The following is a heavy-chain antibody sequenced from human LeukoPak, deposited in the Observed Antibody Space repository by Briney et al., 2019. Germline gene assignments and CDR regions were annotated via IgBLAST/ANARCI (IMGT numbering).Heavy chain of an antibody. CDR2: INPSGGST. CDR3: ARGGYGDRIDY. D-gene: IGHD4-17*01. CDR1: GYTFIKYY. J-gene: IGHJ4*02. Sequence: ASVTVSCKASGYTFIKYYMHWVRQARGQGLEWMGIINPSGGSTSYAQKFQGRVTMTRDTSTSTVYMELSRLRSEDTAVYYCARGGYGDRIDYWGQGTLVSVS. V-gene: IGHV1-46*01.